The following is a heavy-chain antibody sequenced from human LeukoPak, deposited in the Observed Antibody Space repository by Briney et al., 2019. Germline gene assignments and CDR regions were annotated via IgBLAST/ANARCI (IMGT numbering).Heavy chain of an antibody. D-gene: IGHD6-19*01. Sequence: PSETLSLTCTVSGASISNYYWSWIRQPAGKGLEWIGRVSTNGNTNYNPSLKSRVSMSVDTSKNQFSLILGSVTAADTAVYYCARGIDRSSGRWFDPWGQGTLVTVSS. V-gene: IGHV4-4*07. CDR2: VSTNGNT. CDR3: ARGIDRSSGRWFDP. J-gene: IGHJ5*02. CDR1: GASISNYY.